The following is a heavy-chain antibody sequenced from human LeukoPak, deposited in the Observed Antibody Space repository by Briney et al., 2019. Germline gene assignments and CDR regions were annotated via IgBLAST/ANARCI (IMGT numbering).Heavy chain of an antibody. CDR1: GFTFSGYW. CDR3: ARDRPDAFDI. V-gene: IGHV3-74*01. J-gene: IGHJ3*02. CDR2: INPDGRST. Sequence: GGSLRLSCAASGFTFSGYWMHWVSQVPGKGLVWVSRINPDGRSTTYADFAKGRFTISRDNAKNTLYLQMNSLRADDTAVYYCARDRPDAFDIWGQGTVVTVSS.